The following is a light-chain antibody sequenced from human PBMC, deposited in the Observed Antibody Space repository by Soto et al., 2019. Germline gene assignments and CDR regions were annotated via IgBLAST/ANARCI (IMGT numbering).Light chain of an antibody. CDR1: QSISSW. CDR3: QQYNSYVT. Sequence: DIQMTQSPSTLSASVGDRVTITCRASQSISSWLAWYQQKPGKAPKLLIYKASSLESGVPSRFSGSGSGTEFTLTISSLQPDDFATYYCQQYNSYVTFGQGTK. J-gene: IGKJ1*01. V-gene: IGKV1-5*03. CDR2: KAS.